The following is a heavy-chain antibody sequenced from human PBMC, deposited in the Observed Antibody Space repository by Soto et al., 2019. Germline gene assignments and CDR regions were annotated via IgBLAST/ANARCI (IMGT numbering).Heavy chain of an antibody. D-gene: IGHD6-13*01. J-gene: IGHJ3*02. Sequence: QVQLVESGGGVVQPGRSLRLSCAASGFNFSNYALHWVRQAPGKGLEWVTVISFDGNYKNYADSVKGRFTISRDNSKNTRYLQVNSLRLEDTAIYYCAREGSSSWFRGSAFDIWGQGTMVIVSS. CDR1: GFNFSNYA. CDR2: ISFDGNYK. CDR3: AREGSSSWFRGSAFDI. V-gene: IGHV3-30-3*01.